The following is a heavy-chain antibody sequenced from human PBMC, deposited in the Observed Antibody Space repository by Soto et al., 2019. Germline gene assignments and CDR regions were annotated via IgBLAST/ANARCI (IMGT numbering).Heavy chain of an antibody. J-gene: IGHJ6*02. Sequence: TGGSLRLSCAASGFTVSSNYMSWVRQAPGKGLEWVSVIYSGGSTYYADSVKGRFTISRDNSKNTLYLQMNSLRAEDTAVYYCARWGGSSSSWGPRVYYYYGMDVWGQGTTVTVSS. CDR3: ARWGGSSSSWGPRVYYYYGMDV. V-gene: IGHV3-53*01. CDR2: IYSGGST. D-gene: IGHD6-13*01. CDR1: GFTVSSNY.